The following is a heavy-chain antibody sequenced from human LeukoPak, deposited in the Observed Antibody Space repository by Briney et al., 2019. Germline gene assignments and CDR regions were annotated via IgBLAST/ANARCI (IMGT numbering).Heavy chain of an antibody. D-gene: IGHD3-22*01. CDR2: IYYSGST. J-gene: IGHJ5*02. Sequence: SETLSLTCTVSGGSISSYYWSWLPQPPGKGLEWMGYIYYSGSTNHNPSLKSRVTISDATSNHQFSLTLSSLPAAATALYYCATAYDSSGYYPNWFDPWGQGTLVTVSS. CDR3: ATAYDSSGYYPNWFDP. CDR1: GGSISSYY. V-gene: IGHV4-59*01.